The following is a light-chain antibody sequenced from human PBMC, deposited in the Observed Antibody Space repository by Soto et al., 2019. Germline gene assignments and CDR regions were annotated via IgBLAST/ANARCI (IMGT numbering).Light chain of an antibody. CDR1: QSISSY. CDR2: AAS. V-gene: IGKV1-39*01. Sequence: DIHMTQSPSSLSASVGDRVTITCRASQSISSYLNWYQQKPGKAPKLLIYAASSLQSGVPSRFSGSGSGTDFTLTISSLQPEDFATYYCQKSYSTPVTFGQGTKGDI. CDR3: QKSYSTPVT. J-gene: IGKJ1*01.